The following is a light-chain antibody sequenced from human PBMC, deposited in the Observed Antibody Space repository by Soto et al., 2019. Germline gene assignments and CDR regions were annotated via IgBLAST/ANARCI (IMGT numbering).Light chain of an antibody. CDR2: EGS. CDR3: CSYAGSVL. V-gene: IGLV2-23*01. J-gene: IGLJ2*01. Sequence: QSALTQPASVSGSPGQSITISCTGTSSDVGSSNLVSWYQQHPGKAPKLMIYEGSRRPSGVSNRFSGYKSGNTASLTISGLQAEDEADYYCCSYAGSVLFGGGTKLTVL. CDR1: SSDVGSSNL.